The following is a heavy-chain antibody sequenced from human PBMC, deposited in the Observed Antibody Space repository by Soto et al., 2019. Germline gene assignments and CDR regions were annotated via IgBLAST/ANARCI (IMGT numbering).Heavy chain of an antibody. D-gene: IGHD6-6*01. Sequence: QVQLQESGPGLVKPSQTLSLTCTVSGGSISSGGYYWSWIRQHPGKGLEWIGYIYYSGSTYYNPSLKSRDTISVDTSKNQLSLKLSSVTAADTAVYYCARVHEQLVRMAFDIWGQGTMVTVSS. CDR2: IYYSGST. CDR3: ARVHEQLVRMAFDI. J-gene: IGHJ3*02. V-gene: IGHV4-31*03. CDR1: GGSISSGGYY.